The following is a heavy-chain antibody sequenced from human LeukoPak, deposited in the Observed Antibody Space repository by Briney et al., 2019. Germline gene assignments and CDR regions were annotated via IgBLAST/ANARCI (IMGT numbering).Heavy chain of an antibody. Sequence: GGSLRLSCAASGFTLSRYWMHWVRQAPGKGLVWVSCINTDGSSTTYADSVKGRFTISRDNAKNTVYLQIKSLTSEDTAVYYCARFGWVPPAHFDHWGQGSLVTVSS. D-gene: IGHD2-2*01. CDR3: ARFGWVPPAHFDH. CDR2: INTDGSST. J-gene: IGHJ4*02. V-gene: IGHV3-74*03. CDR1: GFTLSRYW.